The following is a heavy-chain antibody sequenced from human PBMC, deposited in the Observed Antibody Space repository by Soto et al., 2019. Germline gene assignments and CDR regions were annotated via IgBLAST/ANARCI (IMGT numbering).Heavy chain of an antibody. D-gene: IGHD2-15*01. CDR2: INHSGST. J-gene: IGHJ4*02. CDR1: GGSFSGYY. V-gene: IGHV4-34*01. CDR3: ARYDCSGGSCYLYTQYYFDY. Sequence: ETLSLTCAVYGGSFSGYYWSWIRQPPGKGLEWIGEINHSGSTNYNPSLKSRVTISVDTSKNQFSLKLSSVTAADTAVYYCARYDCSGGSCYLYTQYYFDYWGQGTLVTVSS.